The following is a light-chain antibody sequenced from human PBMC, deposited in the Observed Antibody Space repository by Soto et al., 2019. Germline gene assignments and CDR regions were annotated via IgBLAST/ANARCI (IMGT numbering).Light chain of an antibody. J-gene: IGKJ1*01. CDR2: QAS. Sequence: DIQMTQSPPTLSASVGDRVTITCRASQSIRGWLAWYQQKPGKAPNLLIYQASTLESGVPSRFSGSGSGTEFTLTISSLQTDDFATDHCQQHNTYSRTFGQGTKVEIK. CDR1: QSIRGW. V-gene: IGKV1-5*03. CDR3: QQHNTYSRT.